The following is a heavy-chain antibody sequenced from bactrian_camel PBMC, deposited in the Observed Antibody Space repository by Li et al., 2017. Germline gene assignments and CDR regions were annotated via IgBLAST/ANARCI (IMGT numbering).Heavy chain of an antibody. Sequence: DVQLVESGGGLVQPGGSLRLSCATSGLTFSAYPMSWVRQAPGKGLESVSTISSDSSITYYADSVKGRFTISRDNAKNAVYLQMNSLKSEDTAMYICKTSRRGSWCRGDSGQGTQVTVS. CDR2: ISSDSSIT. CDR1: GLTFSAYP. V-gene: IGHV3S11*01. J-gene: IGHJ4*01. D-gene: IGHD2*01. CDR3: KTSRRGSWCRGD.